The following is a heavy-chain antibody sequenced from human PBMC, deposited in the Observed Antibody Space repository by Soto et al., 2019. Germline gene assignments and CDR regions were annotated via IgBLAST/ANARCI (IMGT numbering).Heavy chain of an antibody. J-gene: IGHJ4*02. V-gene: IGHV3-30-3*01. D-gene: IGHD3-22*01. CDR3: ARGVFYYYGSSGYSPDY. CDR2: ISFDGSKK. CDR1: GFTSSSYV. Sequence: GGSLRLSCEGSGFTSSSYVMHWVRQAPGKWLEWVALISFDGSKKNYADSVKGRFTISRDNSKNMMYLQMNSLRPEDTAVYYCARGVFYYYGSSGYSPDYWGQGXLVTVSS.